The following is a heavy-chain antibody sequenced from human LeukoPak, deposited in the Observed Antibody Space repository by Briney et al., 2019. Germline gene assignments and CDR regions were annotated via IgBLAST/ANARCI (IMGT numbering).Heavy chain of an antibody. V-gene: IGHV3-7*01. J-gene: IGHJ4*02. CDR3: ETEGALTNSTRAAW. CDR1: GFTFTNYL. Sequence: GGSLPHSCAASGFTFTNYLMIWVRQAPGKGPEWVANITHDGSETYYLDSVKGRFTISRDNAKNSLYLQMSSLRADDTAVYYCETEGALTNSTRAAWGGEGTRVTVSS. CDR2: ITHDGSET. D-gene: IGHD5/OR15-5a*01.